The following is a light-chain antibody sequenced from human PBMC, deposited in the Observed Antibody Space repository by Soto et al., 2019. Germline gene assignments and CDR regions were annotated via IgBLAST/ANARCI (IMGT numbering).Light chain of an antibody. CDR3: SSYTSSTPLGYV. V-gene: IGLV2-14*01. CDR2: EVS. Sequence: QSALTQPASVSGSPGQSITISCTGTSSDVGGYNFVSWYQQHPGKAPKLMIYEVSNQPSGVSNRFSGSKSGNTASLTISGLQAEDEADYYCSSYTSSTPLGYVFGTGTKVTVL. J-gene: IGLJ1*01. CDR1: SSDVGGYNF.